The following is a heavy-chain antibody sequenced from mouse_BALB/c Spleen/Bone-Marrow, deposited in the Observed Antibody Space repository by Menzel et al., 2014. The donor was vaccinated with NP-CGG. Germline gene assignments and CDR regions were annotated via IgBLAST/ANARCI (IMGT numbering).Heavy chain of an antibody. CDR1: GYAISNYW. Sequence: VKLQESGAELVRPGSSVKISCKASGYAISNYWMNWMKQRPGQGLEWIGQIYPGDGDTNYNGEFKGKATLTADKSSNTAYMQLSSLTSEDSAVYFCASRGDYSYSMDYWGQGTSVTVSS. CDR3: ASRGDYSYSMDY. J-gene: IGHJ4*01. CDR2: IYPGDGDT. V-gene: IGHV1-80*01. D-gene: IGHD1-1*01.